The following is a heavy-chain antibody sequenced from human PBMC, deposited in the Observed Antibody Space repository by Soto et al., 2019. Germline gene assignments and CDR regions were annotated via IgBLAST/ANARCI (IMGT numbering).Heavy chain of an antibody. J-gene: IGHJ6*02. CDR3: ARDFADTAMVILGYYGMDV. V-gene: IGHV1-69*13. CDR1: GGTFSSYA. Sequence: GASVKVSCKASGGTFSSYAISWVRQAPGQGLEWMGGIIPIFGTANYAQKFQGRVTITADESTSTAYMELSSLRSEDTAVYYCARDFADTAMVILGYYGMDVWGQGTTVTVSS. D-gene: IGHD5-18*01. CDR2: IIPIFGTA.